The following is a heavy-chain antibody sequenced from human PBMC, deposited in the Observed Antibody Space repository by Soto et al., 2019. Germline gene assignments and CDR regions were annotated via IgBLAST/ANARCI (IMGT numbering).Heavy chain of an antibody. CDR1: GFTFRNYW. D-gene: IGHD3-3*01. V-gene: IGHV3-74*01. CDR3: ARELGYDFQP. Sequence: EVQLVESGGGLVQPGGSLRLSCAASGFTFRNYWMHWVRQAPGKGLVWVSRINSDGSSTNYADSVKGRFTISRDNAKHTLYLQMNSLRAEDTAVYYCARELGYDFQPWGQGTLVTVSS. J-gene: IGHJ5*02. CDR2: INSDGSST.